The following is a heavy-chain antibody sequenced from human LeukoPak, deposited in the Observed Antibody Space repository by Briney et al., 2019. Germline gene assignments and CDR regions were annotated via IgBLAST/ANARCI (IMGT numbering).Heavy chain of an antibody. CDR2: INPDTGAT. CDR3: ARRLTGVDY. J-gene: IGHJ4*02. V-gene: IGHV1-2*02. D-gene: IGHD7-27*01. Sequence: ASVKVSCKASGYTFTGYYMHWVRQAPGQGLEWMGWINPDTGATDLAQKFQGRVTMTRDTSISTVYMELNSLRSDDTAVYYCARRLTGVDYWGQGTQVTVSS. CDR1: GYTFTGYY.